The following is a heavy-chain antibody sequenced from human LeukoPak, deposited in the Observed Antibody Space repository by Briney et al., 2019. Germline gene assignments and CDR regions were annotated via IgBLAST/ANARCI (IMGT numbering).Heavy chain of an antibody. CDR3: AKDGYYYGSGSYYEDYYMDV. Sequence: GGSLRLSCAASGFTFSSYAMSWVRQAPGEGLEWVSAISGCGGSTYYADSVKGRFTISRDNSKNTLYLQMNSLRAENTAVYYCAKDGYYYGSGSYYEDYYMDVWGKGTTVTVSS. CDR2: ISGCGGST. CDR1: GFTFSSYA. V-gene: IGHV3-23*01. J-gene: IGHJ6*03. D-gene: IGHD3-10*01.